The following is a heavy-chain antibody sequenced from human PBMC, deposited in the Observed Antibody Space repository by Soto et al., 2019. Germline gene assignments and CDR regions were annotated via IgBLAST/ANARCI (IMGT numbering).Heavy chain of an antibody. CDR2: ISGSGGNT. V-gene: IGHV3-23*01. Sequence: PGGSLRLSCSASGFTFSSNAMSWVRQAPGKGLEWVSGISGSGGNTYYADSVKGRFTISRDNSKNTLYLQMNSLRAEDTAVYYCAKYYYESNGYYYEYFQHWGQGTLVTVSS. J-gene: IGHJ1*01. CDR3: AKYYYESNGYYYEYFQH. CDR1: GFTFSSNA. D-gene: IGHD3-22*01.